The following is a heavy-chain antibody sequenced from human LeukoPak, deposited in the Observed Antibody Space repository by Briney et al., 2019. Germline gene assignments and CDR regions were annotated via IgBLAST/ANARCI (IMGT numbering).Heavy chain of an antibody. Sequence: SGTLSLTCTVSGVSISSYYWSRIRQPPGKGLEWIGYISYSGSTNYNPSLKSRVNISVDTSKNQFSLKLSSVTAADTAVYYCARGGSGYDAFDYWGQGTLVTVSS. D-gene: IGHD5-12*01. V-gene: IGHV4-59*01. J-gene: IGHJ4*02. CDR3: ARGGSGYDAFDY. CDR1: GVSISSYY. CDR2: ISYSGST.